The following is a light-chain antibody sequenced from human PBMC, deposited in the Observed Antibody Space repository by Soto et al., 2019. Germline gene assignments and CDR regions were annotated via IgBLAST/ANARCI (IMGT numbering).Light chain of an antibody. CDR2: DVT. CDR1: SSDVGSYTY. Sequence: QSALTQPASVSGSPGQSITMSCTGASSDVGSYTYVSWYQHRPGEAPKLLIYDVTNRPSGVSNRFSAPKSGNTASLTISGLQPEDEADYYCSSYASGNTLVFGGGTKLTVL. CDR3: SSYASGNTLV. J-gene: IGLJ3*02. V-gene: IGLV2-14*01.